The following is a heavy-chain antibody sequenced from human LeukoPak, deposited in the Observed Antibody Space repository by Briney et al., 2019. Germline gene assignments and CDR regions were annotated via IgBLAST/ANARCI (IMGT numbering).Heavy chain of an antibody. CDR2: ISSSGTTI. V-gene: IGHV3-48*03. J-gene: IGHJ4*02. Sequence: GGSLRLSCAVSGFTFSDYEINWVRQTPGKGLEWVSYISSSGTTIYYADSVRGRFTISRDNAKNSLYLQMSSLRAEDTAVYFCARGVGNGYIDYWGQGTPVTVSS. CDR3: ARGVGNGYIDY. D-gene: IGHD2-8*01. CDR1: GFTFSDYE.